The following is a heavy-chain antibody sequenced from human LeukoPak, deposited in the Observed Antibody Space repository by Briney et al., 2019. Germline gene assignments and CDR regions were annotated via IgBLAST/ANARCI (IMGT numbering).Heavy chain of an antibody. D-gene: IGHD6-19*01. CDR2: INPGDSDT. CDR1: GYSFTSYW. CDR3: ARRIGSGWYDY. J-gene: IGHJ4*02. Sequence: LGESLKISCKGSGYSFTSYWIGWVRQMPGKGLEWLGIINPGDSDTRYGPSFQGQVTISADKSISTANLQWSSLKASDTAMYYCARRIGSGWYDYWGQGTLVTVSS. V-gene: IGHV5-51*01.